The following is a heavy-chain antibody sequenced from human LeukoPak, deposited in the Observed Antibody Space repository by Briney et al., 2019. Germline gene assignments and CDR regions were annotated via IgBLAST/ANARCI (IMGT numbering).Heavy chain of an antibody. D-gene: IGHD3-10*01. CDR1: GYTFTGYY. J-gene: IGHJ4*02. CDR2: ISPNSGGT. CDR3: AREGSMVRGVGIFGFDY. V-gene: IGHV1-2*02. Sequence: ASVKVSCKASGYTFTGYYMHWVRQAPGQGLEWMGWISPNSGGTNYAQKFQGRVTMTRDTSISTAYMELSSLKSEDMAVYYCAREGSMVRGVGIFGFDYWGQGTLVTVSS.